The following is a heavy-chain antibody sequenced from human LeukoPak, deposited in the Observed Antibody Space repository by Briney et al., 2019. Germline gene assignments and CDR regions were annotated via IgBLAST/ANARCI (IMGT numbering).Heavy chain of an antibody. V-gene: IGHV4-34*01. CDR1: GGSFSGYY. CDR3: ARETVAVAAAFDI. Sequence: PSETLSLTCAVYGGSFSGYYWSWIRQPPGKGLEWIGEINHSGSTNYNPSLKSRVTISVDTSKNQFSLKLSSVTAADTAVYYCARETVAVAAAFDIWGQGTMVTVSS. CDR2: INHSGST. D-gene: IGHD6-19*01. J-gene: IGHJ3*02.